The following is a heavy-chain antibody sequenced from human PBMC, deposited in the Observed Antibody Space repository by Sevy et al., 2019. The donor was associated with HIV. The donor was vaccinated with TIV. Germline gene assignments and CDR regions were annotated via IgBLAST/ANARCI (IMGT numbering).Heavy chain of an antibody. D-gene: IGHD3-10*01. Sequence: GGSLRLSCAASGFTFSSYSMNWVRQAPGKGLEWVSSISSSSSYIYYADSVKGRFTISRDNAKNSLYLQMNGLRAEDTAVYYCARDQGKELWFGVNAFDIWGQGTMVTVSS. CDR3: ARDQGKELWFGVNAFDI. CDR1: GFTFSSYS. CDR2: ISSSSSYI. J-gene: IGHJ3*02. V-gene: IGHV3-21*01.